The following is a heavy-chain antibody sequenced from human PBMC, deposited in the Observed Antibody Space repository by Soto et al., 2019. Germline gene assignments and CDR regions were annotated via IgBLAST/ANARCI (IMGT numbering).Heavy chain of an antibody. Sequence: GGSLRLSCAASGYTFGTTDMSWVRQAPGEGLEWVSTIDGSGGITYYADSVKGRFTISRDNSRNTVYLQMNSLRGDDTALYYCVKNSGWFNTWGQGALVTVSS. CDR3: VKNSGWFNT. D-gene: IGHD3-10*01. CDR1: GYTFGTTD. CDR2: IDGSGGIT. V-gene: IGHV3-23*01. J-gene: IGHJ5*02.